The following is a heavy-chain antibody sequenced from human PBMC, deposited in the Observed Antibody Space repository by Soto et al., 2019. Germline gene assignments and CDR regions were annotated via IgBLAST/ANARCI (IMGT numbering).Heavy chain of an antibody. CDR2: MNPNSGNT. CDR3: ARSTWPTSLRSFDWLLYEGYYYYMDV. Sequence: QVPLVQSGAEVKKPGASVKVSCKASGYTFTSYDINWVRQATGQGLEWMGWMNPNSGNTGYAQKFQGRVTMTRNTSISTAYMELSSLRSEDTDVYYCARSTWPTSLRSFDWLLYEGYYYYMDVWGKGTTVTVSS. V-gene: IGHV1-8*01. CDR1: GYTFTSYD. D-gene: IGHD3-9*01. J-gene: IGHJ6*03.